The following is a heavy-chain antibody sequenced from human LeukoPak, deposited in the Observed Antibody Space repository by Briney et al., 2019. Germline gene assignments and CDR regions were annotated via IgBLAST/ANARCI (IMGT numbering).Heavy chain of an antibody. CDR1: GGSFSGYY. CDR2: INHSGST. V-gene: IGHV4-34*01. D-gene: IGHD3-10*01. CDR3: ARGHRTYYYGSGSYDY. J-gene: IGHJ4*02. Sequence: SETLSLTCAVYGGSFSGYYWSWIRQPPGKGLEWIGEINHSGSTNYNPSLKSRVTISVDTSKNQFSLKLSSVTAADTAVYYCARGHRTYYYGSGSYDYWGQGTLVTASS.